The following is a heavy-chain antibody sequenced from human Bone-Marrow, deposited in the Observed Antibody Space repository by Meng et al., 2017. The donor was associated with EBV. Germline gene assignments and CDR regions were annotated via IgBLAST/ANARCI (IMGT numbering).Heavy chain of an antibody. CDR2: IIPIFGTA. Sequence: VQLGQSGDEVKKPGSSVKVSCKASGGTFSSYAISWVRQAPGQGFEWMGGIIPIFGTANYAQKFQGRVTITADKSTSTAYMELSSLRSEDTAVYYCARDRHITMVQGKRGFDYWGQGTLVTVSS. CDR1: GGTFSSYA. CDR3: ARDRHITMVQGKRGFDY. D-gene: IGHD3-10*01. J-gene: IGHJ4*02. V-gene: IGHV1-69*06.